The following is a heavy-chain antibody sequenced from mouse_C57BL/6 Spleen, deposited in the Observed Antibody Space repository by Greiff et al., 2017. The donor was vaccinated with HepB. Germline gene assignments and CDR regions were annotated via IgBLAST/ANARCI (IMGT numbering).Heavy chain of an antibody. J-gene: IGHJ2*01. CDR1: GYTFTSYW. Sequence: QVQLQQPGAELVRPGSSVKLSCKASGYTFTSYWMHWVKQRPIQGLEWIGNIDPSDSETHYNQKFKDKATLTVDKSSSTAYMQLSSLTSEDSAVYYWAVYYDGGYYFDYWGQGTTLTVSS. V-gene: IGHV1-52*01. CDR2: IDPSDSET. CDR3: AVYYDGGYYFDY. D-gene: IGHD1-1*01.